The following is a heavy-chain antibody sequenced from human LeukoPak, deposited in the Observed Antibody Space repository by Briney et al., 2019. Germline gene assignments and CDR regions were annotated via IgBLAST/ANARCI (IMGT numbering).Heavy chain of an antibody. CDR2: VYPGESDA. Sequence: GVSLQISFQGSGYRFTSYWIGWVRPMPGKGLEWMGIVYPGESDARYRPSFQGQVTLYPDKSIRTSYLQWSSLNASDTATYSYARPPYGEGTFDIWGQGTMVTVSS. CDR1: GYRFTSYW. CDR3: ARPPYGEGTFDI. D-gene: IGHD4-17*01. J-gene: IGHJ3*02. V-gene: IGHV5-51*01.